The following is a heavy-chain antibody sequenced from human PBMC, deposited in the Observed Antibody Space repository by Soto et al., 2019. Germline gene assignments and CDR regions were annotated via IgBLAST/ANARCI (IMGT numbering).Heavy chain of an antibody. Sequence: KTSETLSLTCTVSGGSISSSSYYWGWIRQPPGKGLEWIGSIYYSGSTYYNPSLKSRVTISVDTSKNQFSLKLSSVTAADTAVYYCARHGADRYYYDSSGYYVDYWGQGTLVTVSS. D-gene: IGHD3-22*01. CDR3: ARHGADRYYYDSSGYYVDY. J-gene: IGHJ4*02. CDR2: IYYSGST. V-gene: IGHV4-39*01. CDR1: GGSISSSSYY.